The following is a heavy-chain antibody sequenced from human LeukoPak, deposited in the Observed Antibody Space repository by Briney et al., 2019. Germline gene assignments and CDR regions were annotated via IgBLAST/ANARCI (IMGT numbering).Heavy chain of an antibody. CDR3: ARRLHDSSRYDY. D-gene: IGHD3-22*01. J-gene: IGHJ4*02. CDR1: GYSFTSYW. Sequence: GESLKISCKGSGYSFTSYWIGWVRQMPGKGLEWMGIIYPGDSNTKYSPSFQGQVTISADKSISTAYLQWSSLKASDTVMYYCARRLHDSSRYDYWGQGTLVTVSS. CDR2: IYPGDSNT. V-gene: IGHV5-51*01.